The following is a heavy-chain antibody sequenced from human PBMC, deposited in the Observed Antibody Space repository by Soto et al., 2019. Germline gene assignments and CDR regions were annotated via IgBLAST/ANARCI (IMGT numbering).Heavy chain of an antibody. J-gene: IGHJ4*02. D-gene: IGHD3-10*01. CDR1: GFTFYRYY. Sequence: GGSLRLSCAASGFTFYRYYMTWVRQAPGEGLEWVAVISYDGSNKYYADSVKGRFTISRDNSKNTLYLQMNSLRAEDTAVYYCARDRGSDYYFDYWGQGTLVTVSS. CDR2: ISYDGSNK. CDR3: ARDRGSDYYFDY. V-gene: IGHV3-30-3*01.